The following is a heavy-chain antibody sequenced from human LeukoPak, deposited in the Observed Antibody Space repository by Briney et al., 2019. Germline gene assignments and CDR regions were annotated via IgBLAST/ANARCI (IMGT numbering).Heavy chain of an antibody. CDR2: ISGGTT. CDR1: GFTFGDYL. J-gene: IGHJ4*02. CDR3: SRGSGWLSVY. Sequence: GGSLRLSCTASGFTFGDYLMSWFRQAPGKGREWIGFISGGTTEYAASVKGRFTISRDDSTSIAYLQMNSLTTEDTAVYYCSRGSGWLSVYWGQGTMVTVSS. V-gene: IGHV3-49*03. D-gene: IGHD6-19*01.